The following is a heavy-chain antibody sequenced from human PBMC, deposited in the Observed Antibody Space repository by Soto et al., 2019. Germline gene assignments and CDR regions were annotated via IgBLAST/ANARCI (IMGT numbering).Heavy chain of an antibody. CDR1: GGTFSSYA. CDR3: ARVKGYCRGGSCYSPYYYGMDV. D-gene: IGHD2-15*01. J-gene: IGHJ6*02. V-gene: IGHV1-69*13. CDR2: IIPIFGTA. Sequence: SVKVSCKGSGGTFSSYAISWVRQAPGQGLEWMGGIIPIFGTANYAQKFQGRVTMTADESTSTAYMELSSLRSEDTAVYYCARVKGYCRGGSCYSPYYYGMDVWGQGTTVTVSS.